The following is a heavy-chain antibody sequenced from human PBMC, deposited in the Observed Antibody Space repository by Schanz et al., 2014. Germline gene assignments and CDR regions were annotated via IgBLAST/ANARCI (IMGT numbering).Heavy chain of an antibody. V-gene: IGHV3-74*02. Sequence: VQLVESGGGVVQPGRSLRLSCAASGFTFSNYGLHWVRQAPGKGLVWVSRINSDGSTTIYADSVKGRFTISRDNSKNTLYLQMNSLRAEDTAVYCCARALGSNYYYYGFDVWGQGTTVTVSS. J-gene: IGHJ6*02. CDR3: ARALGSNYYYYGFDV. D-gene: IGHD6-13*01. CDR1: GFTFSNYG. CDR2: INSDGSTT.